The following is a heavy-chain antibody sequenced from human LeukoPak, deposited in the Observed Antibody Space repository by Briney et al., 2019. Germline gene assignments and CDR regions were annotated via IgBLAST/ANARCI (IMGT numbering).Heavy chain of an antibody. Sequence: PSETMSLTCTVSGGSISSSSYYWGWIRQPPGKGLEGIGSIYYSGSTYYNPSLKSRVTISVDTSKNQFSLKLSSVTAADTAVYYCARPTTSSSWYDYDYWGQGTLVTVSS. CDR2: IYYSGST. CDR3: ARPTTSSSWYDYDY. J-gene: IGHJ4*02. V-gene: IGHV4-39*01. D-gene: IGHD6-13*01. CDR1: GGSISSSSYY.